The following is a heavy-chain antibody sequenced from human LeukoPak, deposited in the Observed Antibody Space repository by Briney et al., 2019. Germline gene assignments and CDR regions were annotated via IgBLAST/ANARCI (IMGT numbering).Heavy chain of an antibody. CDR1: GGSISSGGYY. CDR3: AGSSGPPFDY. J-gene: IGHJ4*02. CDR2: IYYSGST. V-gene: IGHV4-31*03. Sequence: SQTLSLTCTVSGGSISSGGYYWSWIRQHPGKGLEWIGYIYYSGSTYYNPSLKSRVTISVDTSKNQFSLRLSSVTAADTAVYYCAGSSGPPFDYWGQGTLVTVSS. D-gene: IGHD3-22*01.